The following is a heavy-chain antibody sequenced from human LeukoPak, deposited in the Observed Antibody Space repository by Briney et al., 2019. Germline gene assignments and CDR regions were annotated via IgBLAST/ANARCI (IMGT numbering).Heavy chain of an antibody. CDR2: IYYSGST. J-gene: IGHJ4*02. D-gene: IGHD2-21*01. CDR3: VVGTTSSDY. CDR1: GGSISSYY. V-gene: IGHV4-59*08. Sequence: SETLSLTCTVSGGSISSYYWSWIRQPPEKGLEWIGYIYYSGSTNYNPSLKSRVTISVDTSKNQFSLKLSSVTAADTAVYYCVVGTTSSDYWGQGTLVTVSS.